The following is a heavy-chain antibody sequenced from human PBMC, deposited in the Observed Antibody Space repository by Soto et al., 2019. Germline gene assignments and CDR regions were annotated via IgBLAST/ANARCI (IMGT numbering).Heavy chain of an antibody. D-gene: IGHD3-22*01. CDR1: GGSISSGDYY. CDR2: IYYSGST. V-gene: IGHV4-30-4*01. Sequence: SETLSLTCTVSGGSISSGDYYWSWIRQPPGKGLEWIGYIYYSGSTYYNPSLKSRVTISVDTSKNQFSLKLSSVTAADTAVYYCARESSGHYGDYWGQGTLVTVSS. CDR3: ARESSGHYGDY. J-gene: IGHJ4*02.